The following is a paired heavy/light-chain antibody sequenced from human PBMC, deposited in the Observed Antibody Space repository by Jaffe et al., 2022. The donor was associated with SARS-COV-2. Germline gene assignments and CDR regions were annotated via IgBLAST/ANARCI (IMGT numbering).Heavy chain of an antibody. CDR2: IYDIGRT. CDR3: ARHGSGSGSFVRAFDI. V-gene: IGHV4-39*01. J-gene: IGHJ3*02. CDR1: GGSISSSNYN. D-gene: IGHD3-10*01. Sequence: QLQLQESGPGLVKPSETLSLTCTVSGGSISSSNYNWDWIRQPPGKSLEWIGNIYDIGRTHYDPSLKSRVTISVDTSKNQFSLKLRSVTAADTAVYYCARHGSGSGSFVRAFDIWGQGTMVTVSS.
Light chain of an antibody. CDR1: SSNIGSDA. V-gene: IGLV1-44*01. CDR3: AAWDNSLNTWV. Sequence: QSVLTQPPSASGTPGQRVTISCSGSSSNIGSDAVNWYQQLPGTAPKLLIYSNNQRSSGVPDRFSGSKSGTSASLAISGLQSEDEADYYCAAWDNSLNTWVFGGGTKLTVL. J-gene: IGLJ3*02. CDR2: SNN.